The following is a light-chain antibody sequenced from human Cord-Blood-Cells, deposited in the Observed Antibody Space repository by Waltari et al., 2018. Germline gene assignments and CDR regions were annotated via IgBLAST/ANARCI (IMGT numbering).Light chain of an antibody. CDR3: QQYYSTPIT. CDR2: WTS. Sequence: DIVMTQSPDSLAVSLAERATINCKSSQSVLYSSNNKPYFACYQQKPGQPPKLLIYWTSTRESGVPDRFSGSGSGTDFTLTISSLQAEDVAVYYCQQYYSTPITFGQGTRLEIK. J-gene: IGKJ5*01. CDR1: QSVLYSSNNKPY. V-gene: IGKV4-1*01.